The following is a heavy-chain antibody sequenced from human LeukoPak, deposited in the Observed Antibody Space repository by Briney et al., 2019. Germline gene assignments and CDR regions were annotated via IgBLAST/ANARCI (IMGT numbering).Heavy chain of an antibody. D-gene: IGHD3-10*01. CDR1: GYSISGGYY. V-gene: IGHV4-38-2*02. CDR3: ARIWPDL. J-gene: IGHJ2*01. CDR2: IYHSGNT. Sequence: PSETLSLTCTVSGYSISGGYYWGWIRQPPGKGLEWIGTIYHSGNTYYNPFLKSRVTISIDTSKNNFSLRLNSVTFADTAVYYCARIWPDLWGRGTLVTVSS.